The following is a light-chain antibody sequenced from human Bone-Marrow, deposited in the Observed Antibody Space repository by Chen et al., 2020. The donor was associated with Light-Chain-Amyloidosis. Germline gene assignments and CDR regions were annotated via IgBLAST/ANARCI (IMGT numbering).Light chain of an antibody. CDR3: QSADSSGTYEVI. Sequence: SYELTQPPSVSVSPGQTARITCSGDDLPTKYAYWYQQKPGQAPVLVIHRDTERPSAISERFSGSSSGTPATLTISRVQAEYEADYHCQSADSSGTYEVIFGGGTKLTVL. V-gene: IGLV3-25*03. J-gene: IGLJ2*01. CDR2: RDT. CDR1: DLPTKY.